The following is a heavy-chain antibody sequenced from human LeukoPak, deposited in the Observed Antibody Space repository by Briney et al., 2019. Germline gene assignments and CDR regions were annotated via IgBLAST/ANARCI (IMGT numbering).Heavy chain of an antibody. J-gene: IGHJ4*02. D-gene: IGHD3-22*01. CDR3: ARDRRLRPDYYDSSGHLY. CDR2: INPSGGST. Sequence: ASVKVSCKASGYTFTSYYMHWVRQAPGQGLEWMGIINPSGGSTSCAQKFQGRVTMTRDTSTSTVYMELSSLRSEDTAVYYCARDRRLRPDYYDSSGHLYWGQGTLVTVSS. V-gene: IGHV1-46*01. CDR1: GYTFTSYY.